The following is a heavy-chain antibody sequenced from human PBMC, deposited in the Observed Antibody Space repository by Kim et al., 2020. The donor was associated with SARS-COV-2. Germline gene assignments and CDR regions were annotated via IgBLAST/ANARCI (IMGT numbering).Heavy chain of an antibody. CDR1: GFTFSSYA. V-gene: IGHV3-23*01. J-gene: IGHJ4*02. Sequence: GGSLRLSCAASGFTFSSYAMSWVRQAPGMGLEWVSAISAASVSTNYADSVKGRFTISRDNSKNTLYLQMNSLRVDDTAVYYCAKDRGNGGSGFDYWGQGT. CDR2: ISAASVST. D-gene: IGHD3-16*01. CDR3: AKDRGNGGSGFDY.